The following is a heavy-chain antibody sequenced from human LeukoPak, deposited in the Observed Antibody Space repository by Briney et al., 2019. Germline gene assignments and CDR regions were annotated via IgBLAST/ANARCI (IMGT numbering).Heavy chain of an antibody. D-gene: IGHD3-3*01. V-gene: IGHV4-30-4*01. J-gene: IGHJ4*02. CDR1: GGSISSGDYC. CDR2: IYYSGST. CDR3: ARGRAAWGVFGVVIISYYFDY. Sequence: SETLSLTCTVSGGSISSGDYCWSWIRQPPGKGLEWIGYIYYSGSTYYNPSLKSRVTISVDTSKNQFSLKLSSVTAADTAVYYCARGRAAWGVFGVVIISYYFDYWGQGTLVTVSS.